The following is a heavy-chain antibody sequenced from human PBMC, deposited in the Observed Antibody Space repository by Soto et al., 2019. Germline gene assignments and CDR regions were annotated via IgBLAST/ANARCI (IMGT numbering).Heavy chain of an antibody. D-gene: IGHD5-12*01. Sequence: SQTLSLPCAISGDTVSSNSVTWNWIRQSPSRGLEWLGRTYYRSEWYNDYAASVKSRITINPDTSKNQFSLQLNSVTPEDTAVYYCARAVGGYNYFDYWGQGTLVTVSS. CDR1: GDTVSSNSVT. CDR3: ARAVGGYNYFDY. J-gene: IGHJ4*02. V-gene: IGHV6-1*01. CDR2: TYYRSEWYN.